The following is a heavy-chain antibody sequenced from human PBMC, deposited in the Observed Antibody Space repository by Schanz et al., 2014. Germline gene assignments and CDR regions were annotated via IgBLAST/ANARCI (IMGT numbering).Heavy chain of an antibody. J-gene: IGHJ4*02. D-gene: IGHD6-19*01. CDR2: ISAQTGDT. Sequence: QVQLVQSGAEVKKPGASVKVSCKASGYTFTSYGISWVRQAPGQGLEWIGWISAQTGDTRYAQKMQGRVTMTRDTSTSTAYMELRSLRSDDTAVYYCARGGYSSGWYDRDIAHFDYWGQGTLVTVSS. V-gene: IGHV1-18*01. CDR3: ARGGYSSGWYDRDIAHFDY. CDR1: GYTFTSYG.